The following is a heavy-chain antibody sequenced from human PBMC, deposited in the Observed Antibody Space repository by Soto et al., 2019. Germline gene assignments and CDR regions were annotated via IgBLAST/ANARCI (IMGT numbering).Heavy chain of an antibody. CDR2: IIPILGIA. D-gene: IGHD6-19*01. CDR3: ARDLLFSSGWYLNYYGMDV. J-gene: IGHJ6*02. V-gene: IGHV1-69*04. Sequence: SVKVSCKASGYTFTSYAMHWLRQAPGQGLEWMGRIIPILGIANYAQKFQGRVTITADKSTSTAYMELSSLRSEDTAVYYCARDLLFSSGWYLNYYGMDVWGQGTTVTVSS. CDR1: GYTFTSYA.